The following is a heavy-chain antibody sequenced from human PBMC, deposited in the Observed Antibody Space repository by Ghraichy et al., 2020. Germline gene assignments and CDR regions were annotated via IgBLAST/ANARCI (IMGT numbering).Heavy chain of an antibody. J-gene: IGHJ5*02. CDR2: IWYDGSNK. CDR1: GFTFSSYG. D-gene: IGHD6-19*01. CDR3: AREGTYGRVVGNRRWFDP. Sequence: GGSLRLSCAASGFTFSSYGMHWVRQAPGKGLEWVAVIWYDGSNKYYADSVKGRFTISRDNSKNTLFLQMNSLRAEDTAVYYCAREGTYGRVVGNRRWFDPWGQGTLVTVSS. V-gene: IGHV3-33*01.